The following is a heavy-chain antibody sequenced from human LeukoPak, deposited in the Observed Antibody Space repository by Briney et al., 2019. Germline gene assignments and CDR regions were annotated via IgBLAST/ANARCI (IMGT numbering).Heavy chain of an antibody. Sequence: GRSLRLSCAASGFTFSSYAMHWVRQAPGKGLEWVANIKQDGSEKYYVDSVKGRFTISRDNAKNSLYLQMNSLRAEDTAVYYCARDLLETIFGVVIPATGDYWGQGILVTVSS. J-gene: IGHJ4*02. CDR2: IKQDGSEK. V-gene: IGHV3-7*01. CDR1: GFTFSSYA. CDR3: ARDLLETIFGVVIPATGDY. D-gene: IGHD3-3*01.